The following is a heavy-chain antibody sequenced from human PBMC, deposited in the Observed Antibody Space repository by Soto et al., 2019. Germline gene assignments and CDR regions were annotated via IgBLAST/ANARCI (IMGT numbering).Heavy chain of an antibody. V-gene: IGHV4-4*07. CDR2: IYSSGST. CDR1: GGTMNSSY. J-gene: IGHJ5*02. CDR3: ARGQRFSDWFDP. Sequence: PSETLSLTCTVSGGTMNSSYWTWIRQPAGKGLEWIGRIYSSGSTKYNPSLQSRVTMSLDTSKNQFSLRLTSVTAADTAVYYCARGQRFSDWFDPWGQGTLVTVSS. D-gene: IGHD3-3*01.